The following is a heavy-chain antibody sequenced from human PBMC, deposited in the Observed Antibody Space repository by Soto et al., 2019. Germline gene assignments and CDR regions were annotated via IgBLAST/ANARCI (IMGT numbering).Heavy chain of an antibody. CDR3: ANSRDQNWFDP. Sequence: SETLSLTCTVSGGPISSDDSYWTWIRQHPERGLEWIGYIHHSGKTYYSPSLESRITMSVDTSKSQFSLKMSSVTAADTAVYYCANSRDQNWFDPWGQGTLVTVS. D-gene: IGHD2-21*01. CDR1: GGPISSDDSY. V-gene: IGHV4-31*03. CDR2: IHHSGKT. J-gene: IGHJ5*02.